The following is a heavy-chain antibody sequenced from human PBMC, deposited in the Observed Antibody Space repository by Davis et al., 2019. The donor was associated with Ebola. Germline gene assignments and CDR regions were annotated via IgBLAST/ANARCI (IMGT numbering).Heavy chain of an antibody. V-gene: IGHV3-74*01. CDR1: GFTFSTYW. CDR3: TRDPLHFSFSPDY. Sequence: GESLKISCAAPGFTFSTYWMPWVRQAPGQGLVWVSRINSDGSSTVYADSVEGRFTISRDNAKNMLYLQMSGLRAEDTAVYYCTRDPLHFSFSPDYWGQGTLVTVSS. D-gene: IGHD2-15*01. J-gene: IGHJ4*02. CDR2: INSDGSST.